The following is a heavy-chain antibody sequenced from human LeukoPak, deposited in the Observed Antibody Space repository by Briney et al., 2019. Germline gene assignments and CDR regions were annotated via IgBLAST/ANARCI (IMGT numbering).Heavy chain of an antibody. Sequence: GASVKVSCKASGGTFSSYAISWVRQAPPQGLEWMGRIIPILGIANFAQKFQGRLTITADKSTSTAYMELSSLRSEDTAVYYCARASTSPRYSSGWFRYWGQGTLVTVSS. CDR3: ARASTSPRYSSGWFRY. D-gene: IGHD6-19*01. CDR2: IIPILGIA. J-gene: IGHJ4*02. CDR1: GGTFSSYA. V-gene: IGHV1-69*04.